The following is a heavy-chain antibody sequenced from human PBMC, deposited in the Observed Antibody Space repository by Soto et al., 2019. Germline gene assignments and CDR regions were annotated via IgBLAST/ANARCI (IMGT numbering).Heavy chain of an antibody. CDR1: GYTFTSYG. J-gene: IGHJ4*02. V-gene: IGHV1-18*01. D-gene: IGHD1-26*01. CDR3: ARDRGSSALDY. CDR2: ISANNGNT. Sequence: QVPLVQSGGEVKKPGASVKVSCKASGYTFTSYGISWVRQAPGQGLEGMGWISANNGNTNYAQRLQGRVTMPTDTSTSTAYMELGSLLSDDTAVYYCARDRGSSALDYWAQGPLVTASS.